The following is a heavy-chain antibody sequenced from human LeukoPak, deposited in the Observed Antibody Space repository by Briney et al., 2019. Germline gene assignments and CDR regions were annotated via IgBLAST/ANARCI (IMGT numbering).Heavy chain of an antibody. CDR2: IYHSGST. D-gene: IGHD6-13*01. CDR1: GGSFSGYS. Sequence: SETLSLTCAVYGGSFSGYSWSWIRQPPGKGLEWIGYIYHSGSTYYNPSLKSRVTISVDRSKNQFSLKLSSVTAADTAVYYCARVTSSSWYYFDYWGQGTLVTVSS. CDR3: ARVTSSSWYYFDY. V-gene: IGHV4-30-2*01. J-gene: IGHJ4*02.